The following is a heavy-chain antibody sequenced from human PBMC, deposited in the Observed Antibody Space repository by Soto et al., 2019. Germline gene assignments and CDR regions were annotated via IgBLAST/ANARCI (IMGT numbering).Heavy chain of an antibody. CDR3: AGDYGDYGANFDC. D-gene: IGHD4-17*01. J-gene: IGHJ4*02. Sequence: QVQLQESGPGLVKPSQTLSLTCAVSGDTISSGDYYWGWIRQPPGKGLEWIGYIYYTGNTYYNPSLKSRVTISLDTSKNQFSLKLSSVTAADTAVYYCAGDYGDYGANFDCWGQGTLVTVSS. V-gene: IGHV4-30-4*01. CDR2: IYYTGNT. CDR1: GDTISSGDYY.